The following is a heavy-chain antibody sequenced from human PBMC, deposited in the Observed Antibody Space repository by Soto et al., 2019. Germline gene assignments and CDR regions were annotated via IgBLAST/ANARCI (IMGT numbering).Heavy chain of an antibody. D-gene: IGHD5-18*01. CDR2: ISAYNGNT. J-gene: IGHJ6*02. CDR1: GYTFTSYG. Sequence: GASVKVSCKASGYTFTSYGISWVRQAPGQGLEWMGWISAYNGNTNYAQKLQGRVTMTTDTSTSTAYMELRSLRSDDTAVYYCARDYLRSPRGYSDGYKRPYYYYGMDVWGQGTTVTVSS. V-gene: IGHV1-18*01. CDR3: ARDYLRSPRGYSDGYKRPYYYYGMDV.